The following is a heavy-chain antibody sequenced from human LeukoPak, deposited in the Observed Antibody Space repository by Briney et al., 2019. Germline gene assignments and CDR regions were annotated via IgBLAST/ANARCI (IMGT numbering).Heavy chain of an antibody. Sequence: SETLSLTCTVSGGSISSYYWSLIRQPSGKGLEWIGRIYTSGSINYNPSLKSRVTMSVDTSKNQFSLKLSSVTAADTAVYYCARDHRDTALDYRIDPWGQGTLVTVSS. CDR3: ARDHRDTALDYRIDP. CDR1: GGSISSYY. D-gene: IGHD4-11*01. J-gene: IGHJ5*02. CDR2: IYTSGSI. V-gene: IGHV4-4*07.